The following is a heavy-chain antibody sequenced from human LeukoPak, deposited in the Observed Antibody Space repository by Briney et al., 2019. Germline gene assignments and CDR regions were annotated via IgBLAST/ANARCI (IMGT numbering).Heavy chain of an antibody. D-gene: IGHD2-2*01. Sequence: GGSLRLSCAASGFTFSSDWMHWVRQAPGKGLVWVSRINSDGSSTSYADSVKGRFTISRDNAKNTLYLQMNSLRAEDTAVYYCLLGYCSSTSCQHDAFDIWGQGTMVTVSS. CDR2: INSDGSST. V-gene: IGHV3-74*01. CDR1: GFTFSSDW. J-gene: IGHJ3*02. CDR3: LLGYCSSTSCQHDAFDI.